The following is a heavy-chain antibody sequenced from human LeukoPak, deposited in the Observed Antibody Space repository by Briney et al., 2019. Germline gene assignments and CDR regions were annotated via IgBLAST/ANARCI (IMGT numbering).Heavy chain of an antibody. CDR3: ARRTGEGAFDI. Sequence: SETLSLTCTVSGGSLSTYFWTWIRQPPGKGLEWIGYIYYSGTTNYPPSLESRVTISVDTSKNQFSLKLNSVTAADTAVYYCARRTGEGAFDIWGQGTMVTVSS. D-gene: IGHD3-16*01. J-gene: IGHJ3*02. CDR2: IYYSGTT. V-gene: IGHV4-59*08. CDR1: GGSLSTYF.